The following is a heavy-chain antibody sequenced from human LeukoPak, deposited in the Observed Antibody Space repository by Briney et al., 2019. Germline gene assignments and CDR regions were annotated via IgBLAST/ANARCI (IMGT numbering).Heavy chain of an antibody. CDR2: IIPILGIA. D-gene: IGHD3-10*01. V-gene: IGHV1-69*04. CDR1: GGTFSSYA. J-gene: IGHJ4*02. CDR3: ASRKYYYGSGSYYNEPDC. Sequence: SVKVSCKASGGTFSSYAISWVRQAPGQGLEWMGRIIPILGIANYAQKFQGRVTITADKSTSTAYMELSSLRSEDTAVYYCASRKYYYGSGSYYNEPDCWGQGTLVTVSS.